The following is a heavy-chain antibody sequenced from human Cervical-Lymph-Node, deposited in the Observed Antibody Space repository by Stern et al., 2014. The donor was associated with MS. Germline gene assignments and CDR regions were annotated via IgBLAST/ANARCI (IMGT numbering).Heavy chain of an antibody. J-gene: IGHJ5*02. CDR3: ARATDL. CDR2: IYYRGTT. V-gene: IGHV4-59*11. Sequence: QVQLKESGPGLLRPSETLSLTCNVSGASITSHFWSWIRQPPGKGLEWIGYIYYRGTTNYNASLKGRVAISINTSKTQFSLRLSSVTAADTAVYYCARATDLWGQGILVTVSS. CDR1: GASITSHF.